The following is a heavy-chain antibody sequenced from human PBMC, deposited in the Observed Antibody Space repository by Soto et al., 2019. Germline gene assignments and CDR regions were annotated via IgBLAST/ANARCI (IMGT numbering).Heavy chain of an antibody. CDR3: ARDQEDYYDSSGYHWFDP. Sequence: SETLSLTCTVSGGSISSYYWSWIRQPAGKGLEWIGRIYTSGSTNYNPSLKSRVTMSVDTSKNPFSLKLSSVTAADTAVYYCARDQEDYYDSSGYHWFDPWGQGTLVTVSS. D-gene: IGHD3-22*01. J-gene: IGHJ5*02. V-gene: IGHV4-4*07. CDR2: IYTSGST. CDR1: GGSISSYY.